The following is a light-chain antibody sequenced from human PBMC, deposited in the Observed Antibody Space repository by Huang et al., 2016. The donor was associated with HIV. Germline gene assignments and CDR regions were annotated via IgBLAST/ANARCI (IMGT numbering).Light chain of an antibody. CDR3: QQRSNWPLLT. CDR2: DAA. CDR1: QSISTY. J-gene: IGKJ4*01. V-gene: IGKV3-11*01. Sequence: EIVLTQSPATLSLSPGERATLSCRASQSISTYLAWYQQKPGKSPRLLIYDAANRATGIPARFSCSGSGTAFTLTISSLEPEDFAVYYCQQRSNWPLLTFGGGTKVEIK.